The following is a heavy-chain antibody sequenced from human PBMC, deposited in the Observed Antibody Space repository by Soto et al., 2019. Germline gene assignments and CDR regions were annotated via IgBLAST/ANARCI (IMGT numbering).Heavy chain of an antibody. CDR2: INSDGSST. V-gene: IGHV3-74*01. CDR3: ASQPPGVVVPAAFVY. J-gene: IGHJ4*02. Sequence: GGSLRLSCAASGFTFSSYWMHWVRQAPGKGLVWVSRINSDGSSTSYADSVKGRFTISRDNAKNTLYLQMNSLRAEDTDVYYCASQPPGVVVPAAFVYWGQGTLVTVSS. CDR1: GFTFSSYW. D-gene: IGHD2-2*01.